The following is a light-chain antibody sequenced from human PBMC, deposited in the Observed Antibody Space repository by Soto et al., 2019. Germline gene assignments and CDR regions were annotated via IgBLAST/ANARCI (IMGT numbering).Light chain of an antibody. CDR1: QSISGY. V-gene: IGKV1-39*01. CDR2: SAS. Sequence: DIQMTQSPSSLSASVGDRVTITCRASQSISGYLHWYQQKPGKAPTLLIYSASKLQRGVSSRFSGSGSGTDFTLTISSLQPEDFATYYCQQSSTTPWMFGPGTTV. CDR3: QQSSTTPWM. J-gene: IGKJ1*01.